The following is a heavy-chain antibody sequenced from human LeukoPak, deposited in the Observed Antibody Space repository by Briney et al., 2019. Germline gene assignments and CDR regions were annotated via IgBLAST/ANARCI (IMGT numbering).Heavy chain of an antibody. CDR2: ISAYNGNI. J-gene: IGHJ4*02. CDR1: GYTFTSYG. CDR3: ARAEVDTAMSPFDY. Sequence: ASVKVSCKASGYTFTSYGISWVRQAPAQGHEWMGCISAYNGNINYTQKLQGRVTMTTDKSTSTAYMVLRSLRSEPTAVYYSARAEVDTAMSPFDYWGQGTLGTVSS. D-gene: IGHD5-18*01. V-gene: IGHV1-18*01.